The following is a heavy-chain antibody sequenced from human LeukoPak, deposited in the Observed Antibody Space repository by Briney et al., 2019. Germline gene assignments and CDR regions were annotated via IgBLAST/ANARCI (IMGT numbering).Heavy chain of an antibody. CDR1: GFTFSSYA. CDR2: ISSSSSTI. Sequence: GGSLRLSCAASGFTFSSYAMSWVRQAPGKGLEWVSYISSSSSTIYYADSVKGRFTISRDNAKNSLYLLMNSLRAEDTAVYYCASAGSFMDVWGKGTTVTVSS. CDR3: ASAGSFMDV. D-gene: IGHD3-10*01. V-gene: IGHV3-48*04. J-gene: IGHJ6*03.